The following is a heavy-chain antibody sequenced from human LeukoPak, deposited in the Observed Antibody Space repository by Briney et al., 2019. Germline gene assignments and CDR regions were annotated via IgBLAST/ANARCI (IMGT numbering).Heavy chain of an antibody. CDR3: ARGPEFGLGATDDKPGGDGNY. CDR1: GYTSTSYY. V-gene: IGHV1-46*01. CDR2: INPSGGST. Sequence: GASVKVSCKASGYTSTSYYMHWVRQAPGQGLEWMGIINPSGGSTSYAQKFQGRVTMTRDTSTSTVYMELSSLRSEDTAVYYCARGPEFGLGATDDKPGGDGNYWGQGTLVTVSS. D-gene: IGHD1-26*01. J-gene: IGHJ4*02.